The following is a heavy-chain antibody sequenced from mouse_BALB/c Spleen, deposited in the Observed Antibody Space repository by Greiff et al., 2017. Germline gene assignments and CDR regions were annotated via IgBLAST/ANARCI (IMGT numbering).Heavy chain of an antibody. CDR2: IDPANGNT. D-gene: IGHD1-1*01. CDR1: GFNIKDTY. J-gene: IGHJ3*01. V-gene: IGHV14-3*02. CDR3: ASIPYYYGRSWFAY. Sequence: EVQLQQSGAELVKPGASVKLSCTASGFNIKDTYMHWVKQRPEQGLEWIGRIDPANGNTKYDPKFQGKATITADTSSNTAYLQLSSLTSEDTAVYYCASIPYYYGRSWFAYWGQGTLVTVSA.